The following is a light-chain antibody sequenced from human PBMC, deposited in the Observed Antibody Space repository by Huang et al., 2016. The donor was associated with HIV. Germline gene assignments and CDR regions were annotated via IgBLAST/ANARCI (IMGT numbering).Light chain of an antibody. J-gene: IGKJ2*01. V-gene: IGKV1-39*01. CDR3: QETYSIPYT. CDR2: AAS. Sequence: DIQMTQSPSSLSASVGDRVTITCRASQGISSYLNWYQQKPGKAPKLLIYAASTLQRWVPSRFSGSGSGTDFTLTISSLQPADSATYYCQETYSIPYTFGQGTKLEIK. CDR1: QGISSY.